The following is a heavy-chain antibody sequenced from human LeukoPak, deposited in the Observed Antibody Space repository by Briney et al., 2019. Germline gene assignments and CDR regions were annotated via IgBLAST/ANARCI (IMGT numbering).Heavy chain of an antibody. V-gene: IGHV3-64*01. Sequence: GGSLRLSCAASGFTFSSYSMHWVRQAPGKGLEYVSAISGNGGSTYYAHSVKGRFTISKDNSKNTLCLQMGSLRAEDMAVYYCARRGYGVDYWGQGTLVAVSS. CDR2: ISGNGGST. J-gene: IGHJ4*02. CDR1: GFTFSSYS. D-gene: IGHD5-18*01. CDR3: ARRGYGVDY.